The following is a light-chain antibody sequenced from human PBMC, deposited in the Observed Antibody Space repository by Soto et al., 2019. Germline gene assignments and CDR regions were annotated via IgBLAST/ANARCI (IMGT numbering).Light chain of an antibody. CDR2: DAS. CDR1: QNISIY. CDR3: QPYDDLPFT. V-gene: IGKV1-33*01. J-gene: IGKJ3*01. Sequence: DIQMTQSPSSLSASVGDRATITCQASQNISIYLNWYQQSPGRAPKLLIYDASSLEKGVPSRFSGTGSGTHFTLTISSLQPEDIATYYCQPYDDLPFTFGPGTKVDIK.